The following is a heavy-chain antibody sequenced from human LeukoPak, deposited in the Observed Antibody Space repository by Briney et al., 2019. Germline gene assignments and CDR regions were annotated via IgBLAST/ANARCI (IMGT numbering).Heavy chain of an antibody. Sequence: ASVKVSCKASNYTFISYSITWVRQAPGQGLEWMGWISTYNGRTNYAPNFQDRVTMTSDRSTSTAYMELRSLRSDDTAVYYCARSYSSGHGYMDVWGKGTTVTVSS. J-gene: IGHJ6*03. V-gene: IGHV1-18*01. CDR1: NYTFISYS. D-gene: IGHD6-19*01. CDR2: ISTYNGRT. CDR3: ARSYSSGHGYMDV.